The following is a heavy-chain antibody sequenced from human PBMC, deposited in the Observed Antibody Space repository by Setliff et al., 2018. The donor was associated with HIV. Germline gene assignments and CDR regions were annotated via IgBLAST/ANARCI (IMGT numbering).Heavy chain of an antibody. CDR2: GHYSGNT. V-gene: IGHV4-59*08. Sequence: SETLSLTCTVSGVSITSYYWNWIRQPPGKGLEWIGYGHYSGNTKQNPSLRSRVTISADTSKNQLSLKLNSVTAADTAVYYCTRITHYFDSYYFYYMDVWGKGTTVTVSS. CDR1: GVSITSYY. D-gene: IGHD3-22*01. J-gene: IGHJ6*03. CDR3: TRITHYFDSYYFYYMDV.